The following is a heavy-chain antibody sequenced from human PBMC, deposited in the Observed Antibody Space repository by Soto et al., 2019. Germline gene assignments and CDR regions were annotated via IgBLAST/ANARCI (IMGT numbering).Heavy chain of an antibody. CDR1: GFTFSSYW. Sequence: EVQLVESGGGLVQPGGTLRLSCSASGFTFSSYWMSWVRQAPGKGLEWVANIKQDGSEKYYVDSVKGRFTISRDNAKNPLYLQMNFLGADDTVVYYCYKGLGVYWGQGTLVTVSS. CDR2: IKQDGSEK. J-gene: IGHJ4*02. CDR3: YKGLGVY. D-gene: IGHD3-16*01. V-gene: IGHV3-7*01.